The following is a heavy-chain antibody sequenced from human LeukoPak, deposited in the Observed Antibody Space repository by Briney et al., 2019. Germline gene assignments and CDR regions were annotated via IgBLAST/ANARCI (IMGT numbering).Heavy chain of an antibody. V-gene: IGHV3-23*01. CDR3: ARRAGAYSHPYDY. D-gene: IGHD4/OR15-4a*01. CDR1: GFTFSSYG. CDR2: ISGNSGTT. Sequence: QSGGSLRLSGAASGFTFSSYGMSWVRQAPGKGLEWVSGISGNSGTTYYADSVKGRFTISRDSSKNTLYLQMNTLRAEDTAVYYCARRAGAYSHPYDYWGQGTLVTVSS. J-gene: IGHJ4*02.